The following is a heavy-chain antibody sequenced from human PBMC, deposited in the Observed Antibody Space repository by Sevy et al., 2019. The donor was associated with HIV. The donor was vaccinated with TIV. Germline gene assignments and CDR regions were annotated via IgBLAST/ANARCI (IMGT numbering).Heavy chain of an antibody. D-gene: IGHD4-17*01. V-gene: IGHV3-53*01. Sequence: GGSLRLSCAASGFTVSTNYMSWVRQAPGKGLEWVSVIYSGGNTYYADSVKGRFTISRDKSKNTLYLQMNTLTPEDTAMYYCAREYHGDYLYYFDSWGQRTLVTVSS. CDR2: IYSGGNT. J-gene: IGHJ4*02. CDR1: GFTVSTNY. CDR3: AREYHGDYLYYFDS.